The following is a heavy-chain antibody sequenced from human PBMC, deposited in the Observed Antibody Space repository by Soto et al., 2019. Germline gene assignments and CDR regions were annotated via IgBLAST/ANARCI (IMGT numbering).Heavy chain of an antibody. J-gene: IGHJ6*02. Sequence: GGSLRLSCAASGFTFSSYGMHWVRQAPGKGLEWVAVISYDGSNKYYADSVKGRFTISRDNSKNTLYLQMNSLRAEDTAVYYCAKGQWFGESNPNYYYYGMDVWGQGTTVTVSS. CDR1: GFTFSSYG. V-gene: IGHV3-30*18. CDR2: ISYDGSNK. D-gene: IGHD3-10*01. CDR3: AKGQWFGESNPNYYYYGMDV.